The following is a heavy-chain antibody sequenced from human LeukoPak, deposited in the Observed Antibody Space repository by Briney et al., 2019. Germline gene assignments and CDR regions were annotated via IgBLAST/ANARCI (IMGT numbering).Heavy chain of an antibody. CDR1: GFTFSSYG. J-gene: IGHJ4*02. V-gene: IGHV3-30*02. D-gene: IGHD6-19*01. Sequence: PGGSLRLSCAASGFTFSSYGMHWVRQAPGKGLEWVAFIRYDGSNKYYADSVKGRFTISRDNSKNTLYLQMNSLRAEDTAVYYCAKDSHAGGWYIYYFEYWGQGTLVTVSS. CDR3: AKDSHAGGWYIYYFEY. CDR2: IRYDGSNK.